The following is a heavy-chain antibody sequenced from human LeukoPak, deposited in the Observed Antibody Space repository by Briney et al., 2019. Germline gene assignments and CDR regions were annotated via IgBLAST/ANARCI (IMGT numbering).Heavy chain of an antibody. J-gene: IGHJ5*02. D-gene: IGHD6-19*01. CDR2: IYYSGST. CDR3: ARAHSSGWPHMFDP. V-gene: IGHV4-59*01. CDR1: GGSISTYS. Sequence: SESLSLTCTVSGGSISTYSWTWIRQPPGKGLEWIGNIYYSGSTNYNPSPKSRVTISIDTSKSQFSLKVSSVTAADTAVYYCARAHSSGWPHMFDPWGQGTLVTVPS.